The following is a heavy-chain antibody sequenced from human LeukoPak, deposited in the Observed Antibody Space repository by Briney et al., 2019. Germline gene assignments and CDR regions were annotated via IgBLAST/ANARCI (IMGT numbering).Heavy chain of an antibody. CDR1: GFTFSDYY. Sequence: GGSLRLSCAVSGFTFSDYYMSWIRQAPGKGLEWVSYISSGGSTISHADSVKGRFTISRDNSKNTLYLQMNSLRAEDTAVYYCAKDQFLEWLVVDYWGQGTLVTVSS. CDR2: ISSGGSTI. V-gene: IGHV3-11*01. CDR3: AKDQFLEWLVVDY. D-gene: IGHD3-3*01. J-gene: IGHJ4*02.